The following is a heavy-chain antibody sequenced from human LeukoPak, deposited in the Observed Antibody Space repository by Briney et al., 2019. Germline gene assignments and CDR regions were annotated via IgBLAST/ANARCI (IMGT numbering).Heavy chain of an antibody. Sequence: PGGSLRLSCAASGFTFSSYGMHWVRQAPGKGLEWVAFIRYDGSNKYYADSVKGRFTISRDNAKNSLYLQMNSLRAEDTAVYYCARGEWSSSPFDSWGQGTLVTVSS. CDR1: GFTFSSYG. D-gene: IGHD6-6*01. CDR3: ARGEWSSSPFDS. CDR2: IRYDGSNK. V-gene: IGHV3-30*02. J-gene: IGHJ4*02.